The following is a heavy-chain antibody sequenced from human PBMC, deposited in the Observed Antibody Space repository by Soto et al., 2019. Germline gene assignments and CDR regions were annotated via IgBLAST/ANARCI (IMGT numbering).Heavy chain of an antibody. CDR1: GFTFSNAW. V-gene: IGHV3-15*01. CDR3: TTDQVYDFWSGSDWFDP. Sequence: GGSLRLSCAASGFTFSNAWMSWVRQAPGKGLEWVGRIKSKTDGGTTDYAAPVKGRFTISRDDSKNTLYLQMNSLKTEDTAVYYCTTDQVYDFWSGSDWFDPWGQGTLVTVSS. D-gene: IGHD3-3*01. CDR2: IKSKTDGGTT. J-gene: IGHJ5*02.